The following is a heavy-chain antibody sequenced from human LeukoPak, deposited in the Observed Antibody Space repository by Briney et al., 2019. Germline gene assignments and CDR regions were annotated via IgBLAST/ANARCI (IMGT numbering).Heavy chain of an antibody. V-gene: IGHV3-30-3*01. CDR2: ISYDGSNK. CDR3: ARASTTGTTGAFDI. D-gene: IGHD1-1*01. CDR1: GFTFSSYA. Sequence: GGSLRLSCAASGFTFSSYAMHWVRQAPGKGLEWVAVISYDGSNKYYADSVKGRFTISRDNSKNTLYLQMNSLRAEDTAVYYCARASTTGTTGAFDIWGQGTMVTVSS. J-gene: IGHJ3*02.